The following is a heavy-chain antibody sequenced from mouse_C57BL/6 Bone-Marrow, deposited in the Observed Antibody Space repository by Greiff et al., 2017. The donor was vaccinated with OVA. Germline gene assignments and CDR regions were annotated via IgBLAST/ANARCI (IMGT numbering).Heavy chain of an antibody. V-gene: IGHV1-18*01. Sequence: VQLQQSGPELVKPGASVKIPCKASGYTFTDYNMDWVKQSHGKSLEWIGDINPNNGGTIYNQKFKGKATLTVDKSSSTAYMELRSLTSEDTAVYYCARNRYYGSPYYFDYWGQGTTLTVSS. J-gene: IGHJ2*01. CDR1: GYTFTDYN. CDR3: ARNRYYGSPYYFDY. CDR2: INPNNGGT. D-gene: IGHD1-1*01.